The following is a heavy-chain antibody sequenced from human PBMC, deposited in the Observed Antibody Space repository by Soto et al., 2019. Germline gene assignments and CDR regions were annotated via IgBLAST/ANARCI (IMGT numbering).Heavy chain of an antibody. D-gene: IGHD2-15*01. CDR3: ARPIPRWSYHYGIDV. Sequence: QLVESGGRGVQPGRSLRLSCEASEFTFSSYAMHWVRQAPGRGLEWVALISFDGTTEYYADSVKGRFIISRDNSRSMVYLQMDSLRPDDTAIYYCARPIPRWSYHYGIDVWGQGTTVTVSS. CDR2: ISFDGTTE. V-gene: IGHV3-30*03. J-gene: IGHJ6*02. CDR1: EFTFSSYA.